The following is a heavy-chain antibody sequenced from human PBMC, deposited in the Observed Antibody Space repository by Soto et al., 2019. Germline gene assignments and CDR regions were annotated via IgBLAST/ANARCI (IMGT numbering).Heavy chain of an antibody. CDR2: ISGSGGST. Sequence: GGSLRLSCAASGFTFSNYAMSWVRLAPGKGLEWVSAISGSGGSTYYADSVKGRFTISRDNSKNTLYLQMNSLRAEDTAVYYCAKELKYYYDSSGYYYYWGQGTLVTVSS. J-gene: IGHJ4*02. CDR3: AKELKYYYDSSGYYYY. V-gene: IGHV3-23*01. D-gene: IGHD3-22*01. CDR1: GFTFSNYA.